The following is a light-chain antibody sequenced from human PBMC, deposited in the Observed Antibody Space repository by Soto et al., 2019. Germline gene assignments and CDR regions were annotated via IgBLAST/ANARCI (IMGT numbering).Light chain of an antibody. CDR3: LLSYSGARWV. CDR2: DTS. CDR1: TGAVTSGHY. V-gene: IGLV7-46*01. Sequence: QAVVTQEPSLTVSPGGTVTLTCGSSTGAVTSGHYPYWFQQKPGQAPRTLIYDTSNKHSWTPARFSGSLLGGKAALTLSCAQPEDEAEYYCLLSYSGARWVFGGGTKLTVL. J-gene: IGLJ3*02.